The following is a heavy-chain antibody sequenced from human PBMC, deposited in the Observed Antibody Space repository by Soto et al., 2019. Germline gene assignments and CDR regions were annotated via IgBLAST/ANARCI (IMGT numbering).Heavy chain of an antibody. Sequence: EVQLVESGGGLVQPGGSLRLSCAASGFTFSSYSMNWVRQAPGKGLEWVSYISSSSSTIYYADSVKGRFTISRDNAKNSLYLQINRLRAEDTAVYYCARAFIAGAGKRGGAFDIWGQGTMVTVSS. CDR2: ISSSSSTI. CDR3: ARAFIAGAGKRGGAFDI. D-gene: IGHD6-19*01. CDR1: GFTFSSYS. J-gene: IGHJ3*02. V-gene: IGHV3-48*01.